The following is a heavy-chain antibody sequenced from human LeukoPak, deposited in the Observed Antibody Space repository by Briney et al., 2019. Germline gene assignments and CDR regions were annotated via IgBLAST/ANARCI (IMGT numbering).Heavy chain of an antibody. CDR3: ARDNRGERTPGWGYGGFDI. D-gene: IGHD3-16*01. CDR1: GYTFAKFY. J-gene: IGHJ3*02. CDR2: INPSGGTT. V-gene: IGHV1-46*01. Sequence: VASVKVSSKASGYTFAKFYIHWVRQAPGQGLERMGIINPSGGTTSYAQKFQGRVSMTRDTSTSTVYMELSSLRSEDTAVYYCARDNRGERTPGWGYGGFDIWGQGTMVSVSS.